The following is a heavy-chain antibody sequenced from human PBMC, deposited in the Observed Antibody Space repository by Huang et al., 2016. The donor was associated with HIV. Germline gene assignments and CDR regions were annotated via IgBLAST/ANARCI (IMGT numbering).Heavy chain of an antibody. V-gene: IGHV5-51*03. CDR1: GYSFSTYW. J-gene: IGHJ3*02. CDR2: MFPGHSGT. D-gene: IGHD1-26*01. CDR3: ASTASYSGSYRGAFDI. Sequence: EVQLVQSGAEVKKPGESLKISCKGSGYSFSTYWIGWVRQMPGKGLEWRGMMFPGHSGTRYSPSVQGQVTIAADKSSSTAYLQWSSLKASDTAMYYCASTASYSGSYRGAFDIWGQGTMVTVSS.